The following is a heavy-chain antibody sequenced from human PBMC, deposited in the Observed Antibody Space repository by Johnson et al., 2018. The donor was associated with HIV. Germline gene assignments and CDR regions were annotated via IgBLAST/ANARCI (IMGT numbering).Heavy chain of an antibody. CDR1: GFTFSSYA. J-gene: IGHJ3*02. Sequence: QVQLVESGGGVVQPGGSLRLSCAASGFTFSSYAMHWVRQAPGKGLEWVAVISYDGSNKYYADSVKGRFTISRDNSKNTLYLQMNSLRAEDTAVYYCARDYGAFDIWGQGTMVTVSS. D-gene: IGHD3-10*01. CDR3: ARDYGAFDI. CDR2: ISYDGSNK. V-gene: IGHV3-30*04.